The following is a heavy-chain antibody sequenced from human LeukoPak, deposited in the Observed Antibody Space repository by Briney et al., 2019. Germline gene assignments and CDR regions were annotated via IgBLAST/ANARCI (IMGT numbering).Heavy chain of an antibody. CDR3: ARGYYDFWSALYYYYYYMDV. D-gene: IGHD3-3*01. J-gene: IGHJ6*03. V-gene: IGHV4-61*02. CDR1: GGSISSGSYY. CDR2: IYTSGST. Sequence: PSQTLSLTCTVSGGSISSGSYYWSWIRQPAGKGLEWIGRIYTSGSTNYNPSLKSRVTISVDTSKNQFSLKLSSVTAADTAVYYCARGYYDFWSALYYYYYYMDVWGKGTTVTVSS.